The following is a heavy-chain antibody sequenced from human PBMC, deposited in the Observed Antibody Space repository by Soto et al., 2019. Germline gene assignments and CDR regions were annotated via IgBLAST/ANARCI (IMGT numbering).Heavy chain of an antibody. Sequence: EVQLVESGGGLVQPGGSLRLSCAASGFTVSSNYMSWVRQAPGKGLEWVSVIYSGGSTYYADSVKGRFTISRDNSKNTLYLQMNSLRAEDTAVYYCARDGSGYYPYYYYGMDVWGQGTTVTVSS. D-gene: IGHD3-22*01. J-gene: IGHJ6*02. CDR3: ARDGSGYYPYYYYGMDV. V-gene: IGHV3-66*01. CDR1: GFTVSSNY. CDR2: IYSGGST.